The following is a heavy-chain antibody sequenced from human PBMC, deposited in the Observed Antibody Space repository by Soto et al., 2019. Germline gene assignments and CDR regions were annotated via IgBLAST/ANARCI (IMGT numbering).Heavy chain of an antibody. J-gene: IGHJ5*01. CDR3: ARDIWLDS. V-gene: IGHV4-34*01. Sequence: LSLTCAVYGGSFSGYYWNWIRQPPGKGLEWIGEINDSGSTIYNPSLKSRVTISADRSKNQFSLNLNFVTAADTAIYYCARDIWLDSWGQGTLVTVSS. CDR1: GGSFSGYY. CDR2: INDSGST.